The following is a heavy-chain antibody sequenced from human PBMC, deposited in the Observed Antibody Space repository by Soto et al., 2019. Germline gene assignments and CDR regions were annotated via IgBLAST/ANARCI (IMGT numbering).Heavy chain of an antibody. D-gene: IGHD3-3*01. CDR2: INHSGST. V-gene: IGHV4-34*01. CDR3: ARARKGSGSDYYYHYGMDV. J-gene: IGHJ6*04. CDR1: GGSFSDYY. Sequence: ETLSLTCSVYGGSFSDYYWSWIRQPPGKGLEWIGEINHSGSTNYNPSLKSRVTISVHTSKNQFSLKLSSVTAADTAVYYCARARKGSGSDYYYHYGMDVWGKGTTVTVSS.